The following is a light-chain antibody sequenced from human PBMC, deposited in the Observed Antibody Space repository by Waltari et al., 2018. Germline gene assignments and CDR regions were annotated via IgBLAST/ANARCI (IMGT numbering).Light chain of an antibody. CDR2: ENN. J-gene: IGLJ2*01. CDR3: GTWDTSLSALI. Sequence: QSVLTQPPSVSAAPGPQVTISCSGSSSNIGNDYVSWYQQLPGTAPKLFIYENNKRPTGIPDRFSGSKSGTSATLGITGLQTGDEADYYCGTWDTSLSALIFGGGTKLTVL. CDR1: SSNIGNDY. V-gene: IGLV1-51*02.